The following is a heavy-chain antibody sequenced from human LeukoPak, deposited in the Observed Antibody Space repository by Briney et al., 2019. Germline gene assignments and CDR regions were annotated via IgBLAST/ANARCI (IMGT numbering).Heavy chain of an antibody. CDR2: ISGSGGST. J-gene: IGHJ1*01. CDR1: GFTFSSYA. D-gene: IGHD3-10*01. V-gene: IGHV3-23*01. Sequence: GGSLRLSCAASGFTFSSYAMSWVRQAPGKGLEWVSAISGSGGSTYYADSVKGRFTISRDNAKNSLYLQMNSLRDEDTAVYYCARDLDYYGDPGYFQHWGQGTLVTVSS. CDR3: ARDLDYYGDPGYFQH.